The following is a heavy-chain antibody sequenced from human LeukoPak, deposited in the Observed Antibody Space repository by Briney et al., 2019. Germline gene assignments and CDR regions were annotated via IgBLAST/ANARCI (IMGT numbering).Heavy chain of an antibody. CDR3: ARAGPTRNGLMSPYYYYMDV. CDR1: GFTFSSYA. D-gene: IGHD5-24*01. V-gene: IGHV3-30*04. CDR2: ISYDGSNK. Sequence: GGSLRLSCAASGFTFSSYAMHWVRQAPGKGLEWVAVISYDGSNKYYADSVKGRFTISRDNSKNTLYLQMNSLRAEDTAVYYCARAGPTRNGLMSPYYYYMDVWGKGTTVTVSS. J-gene: IGHJ6*03.